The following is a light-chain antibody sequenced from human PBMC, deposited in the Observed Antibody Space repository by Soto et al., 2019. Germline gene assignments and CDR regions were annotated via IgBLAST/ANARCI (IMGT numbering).Light chain of an antibody. CDR2: DVT. Sequence: QSALTQPASVSGSPGQSIIISCIGTSSDIGGSCHVSWHQQHPGNAPKLIIYDVTSRPAVVSNRFSGSKTGNTASLIISGHQAEDEADYYCSSYTSSSSHVFGSGTKVTVL. J-gene: IGLJ1*01. CDR3: SSYTSSSSHV. CDR1: SSDIGGSCH. V-gene: IGLV2-14*03.